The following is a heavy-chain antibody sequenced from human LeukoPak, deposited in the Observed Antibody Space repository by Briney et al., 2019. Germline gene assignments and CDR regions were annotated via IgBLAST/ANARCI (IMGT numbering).Heavy chain of an antibody. Sequence: PGGSLRLSCAASGFTFSSYSMNWVRQAPGKGLEWVSYITSSSSSIYYADSVKGRFTISRDNAKNSLYLQMNSLRPEDTAMYYCVKMGYDSSGSTRLIDYWGQGTLVTVSS. CDR2: ITSSSSSI. V-gene: IGHV3-48*01. CDR3: VKMGYDSSGSTRLIDY. D-gene: IGHD3-22*01. CDR1: GFTFSSYS. J-gene: IGHJ4*02.